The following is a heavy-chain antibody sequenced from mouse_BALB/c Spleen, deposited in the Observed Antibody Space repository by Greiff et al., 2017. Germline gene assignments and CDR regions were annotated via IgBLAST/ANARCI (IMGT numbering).Heavy chain of an antibody. D-gene: IGHD1-1*01. V-gene: IGHV5-12-2*01. CDR2: ISNGGGST. J-gene: IGHJ4*01. CDR3: ARHERVYGGDYYAMDY. CDR1: GFTFSSYT. Sequence: DVQLQESGGGLVQPGGSLKLSCAASGFTFSSYTMSWVRQTPEKRLEWVAYISNGGGSTYYPDTVKGRFTISRDNAKNTLYLQMSSLKSEDTAMYYCARHERVYGGDYYAMDYWGQGTSVTVSS.